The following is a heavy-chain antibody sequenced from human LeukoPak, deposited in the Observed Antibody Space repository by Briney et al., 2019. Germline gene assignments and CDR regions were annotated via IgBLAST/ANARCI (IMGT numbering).Heavy chain of an antibody. Sequence: SETLSLTCAVYGGSFSGYYWSWIRQPPGKGLEWIGEINHSGSTNYNPSLKSRVTISVDTSKNQFSLKLSSVTAADTAVYYCARGRRGWYGVEYFQHWGQGTLVTVSS. CDR3: ARGRRGWYGVEYFQH. V-gene: IGHV4-34*01. J-gene: IGHJ1*01. CDR1: GGSFSGYY. D-gene: IGHD6-19*01. CDR2: INHSGST.